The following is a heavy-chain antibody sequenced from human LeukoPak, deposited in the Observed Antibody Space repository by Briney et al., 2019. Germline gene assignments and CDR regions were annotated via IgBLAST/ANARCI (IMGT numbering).Heavy chain of an antibody. CDR3: ASRER. J-gene: IGHJ4*02. CDR2: IIDSGYT. V-gene: IGHV4-34*12. Sequence: KPSETLSLTCTVSGGSISSYYWSWIRQPPGKGLEWIGEIIDSGYTSYSPSLKGRVTKSIDTSKHQFSLNLTSVTAADTAMYYCASRERWGQGTLVTVSP. CDR1: GGSISSYY.